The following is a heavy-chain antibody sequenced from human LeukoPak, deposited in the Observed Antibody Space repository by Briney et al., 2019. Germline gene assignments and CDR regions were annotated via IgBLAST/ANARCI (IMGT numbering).Heavy chain of an antibody. CDR3: AREGYSSSSPYYYYGMDV. D-gene: IGHD6-6*01. V-gene: IGHV3-11*01. CDR2: ISSSGSTI. J-gene: IGHJ6*02. CDR1: GFTFSDYY. Sequence: PGGSLRPSCAASGFTFSDYYMSWIRQAPGKGLEWVSYISSSGSTIYYADSVKGRFTISRDNAKNSLYLQMNSLRAEDTAVYYCAREGYSSSSPYYYYGMDVWGQGTTVTVSS.